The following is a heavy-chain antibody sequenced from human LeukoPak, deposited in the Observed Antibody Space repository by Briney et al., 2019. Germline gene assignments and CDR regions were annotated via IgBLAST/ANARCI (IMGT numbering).Heavy chain of an antibody. Sequence: SETLSLTCTVSGGSISSSSYYWGWIRQPPGKGLEWIGSIYYSGSTYYNPSLKSRVTISVDTSKYQFSLKLSSVTAADTAVYYCARRGGYSYGFDYWGQGTLVTVSS. J-gene: IGHJ4*02. V-gene: IGHV4-39*01. CDR2: IYYSGST. CDR1: GGSISSSSYY. CDR3: ARRGGYSYGFDY. D-gene: IGHD5-18*01.